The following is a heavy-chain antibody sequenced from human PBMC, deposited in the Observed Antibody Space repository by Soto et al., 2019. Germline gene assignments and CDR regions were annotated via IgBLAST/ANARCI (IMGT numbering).Heavy chain of an antibody. J-gene: IGHJ6*02. Sequence: PSETLSLTCTVSGGSISSGGYYWSWIRQHPGKGLEWIGYIYYSGSTYYNPSLKSRVTISVDTSKNQFSLKLSSVTAADTAVYYCARDVVEYYGSGSYYNPNYYYVMDVWGQGTTVTVSS. D-gene: IGHD3-10*01. V-gene: IGHV4-31*03. CDR1: GGSISSGGYY. CDR2: IYYSGST. CDR3: ARDVVEYYGSGSYYNPNYYYVMDV.